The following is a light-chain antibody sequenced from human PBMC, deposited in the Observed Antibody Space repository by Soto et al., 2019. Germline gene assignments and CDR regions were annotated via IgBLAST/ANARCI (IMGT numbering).Light chain of an antibody. J-gene: IGLJ2*01. CDR3: SSYTTSNTIGV. CDR1: SSDVDTYNY. CDR2: DVS. V-gene: IGLV2-14*01. Sequence: QSALTQPASVSGSPGQSITISCTGTSSDVDTYNYVSWYQQYPGKAPKLMIHDVSNRPSGVSNRFSGSKSGNTASLTISGVQAEDDADYYSSSYTTSNTIGVFGGGTKLTVL.